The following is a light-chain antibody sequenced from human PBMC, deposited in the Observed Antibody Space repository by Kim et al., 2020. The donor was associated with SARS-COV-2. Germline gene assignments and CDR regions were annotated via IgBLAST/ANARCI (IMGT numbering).Light chain of an antibody. Sequence: SPGERATLSCWGSQSVSSSYLAWYQQKPGQAPRLLNYGASSRAPVIPERFSGSASGTDFTLPISRLAPEELAVYYCQKYGSSPRTFGQGTKVYIK. J-gene: IGKJ1*01. CDR2: GAS. CDR1: QSVSSSY. V-gene: IGKV3-20*01. CDR3: QKYGSSPRT.